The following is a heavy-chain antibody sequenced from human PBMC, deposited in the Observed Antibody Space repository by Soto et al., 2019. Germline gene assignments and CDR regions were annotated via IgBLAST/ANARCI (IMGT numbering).Heavy chain of an antibody. CDR1: YGSVSSAPFY. D-gene: IGHD6-13*01. Sequence: PSENLSRTCTVYYGSVSSAPFYWTWIRQQPGKGLEWIGYIYCRCNTYYRPSLKSLVSISIDTSQNQFSLRRNAVTAADTAVYYCARSGYGSSDFDHWGQGTLVTFSS. J-gene: IGHJ4*01. V-gene: IGHV4-31*01. CDR2: IYCRCNT. CDR3: ARSGYGSSDFDH.